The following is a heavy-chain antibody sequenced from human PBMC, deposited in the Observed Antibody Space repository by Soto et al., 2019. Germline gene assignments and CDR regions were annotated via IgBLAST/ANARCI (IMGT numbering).Heavy chain of an antibody. Sequence: VQLVESGGGVVQPGRSLRLTCAASGFTFSDYAMHWVRQAPGKGLEWVAVVSHDGRNTHYADSVKGRFTISRDSSKNTVSLEMTSLRAQDTAVYYCAKGGRQWLVTSDFNYWGQGALVTVSS. CDR1: GFTFSDYA. D-gene: IGHD6-19*01. CDR2: VSHDGRNT. J-gene: IGHJ4*02. CDR3: AKGGRQWLVTSDFNY. V-gene: IGHV3-30*18.